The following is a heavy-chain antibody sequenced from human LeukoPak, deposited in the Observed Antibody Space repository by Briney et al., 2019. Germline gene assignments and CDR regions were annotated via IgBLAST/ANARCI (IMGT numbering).Heavy chain of an antibody. J-gene: IGHJ4*02. CDR2: IRYDGSNK. CDR1: GFTFSSYA. D-gene: IGHD2-15*01. V-gene: IGHV3-30*02. Sequence: GGSLRLSCAASGFTFSSYAMHWVRQAPGKGLEWVAFIRYDGSNKYYADSVKGRFTISRDNAKNSLYLQMNSLRAEDTAVYSCARDRYSGCSGGSCYFGYWGQGTLVTVSS. CDR3: ARDRYSGCSGGSCYFGY.